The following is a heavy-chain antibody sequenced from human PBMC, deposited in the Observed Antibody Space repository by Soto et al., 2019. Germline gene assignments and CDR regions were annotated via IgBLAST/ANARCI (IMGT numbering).Heavy chain of an antibody. V-gene: IGHV3-21*01. CDR3: ARDLAGAKVY. CDR1: GFTFSSYS. D-gene: IGHD6-13*01. CDR2: ISSSSSYI. J-gene: IGHJ4*02. Sequence: EVQLVESGGGLVKPGGSLRLSCAASGFTFSSYSMNWVRQAPGKGLEWVSSISSSSSYIYYADSVKGRFTISRDNAKNSLHLQMNSLSVEDTAVHYCARDLAGAKVYWGQGTLVTVSS.